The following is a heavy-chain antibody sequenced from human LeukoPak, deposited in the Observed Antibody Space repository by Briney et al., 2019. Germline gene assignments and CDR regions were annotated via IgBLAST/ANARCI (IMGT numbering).Heavy chain of an antibody. Sequence: SQTLSLTCTVSGGSTSGYYCSWIRHPAGQGLGWIGRIYTNGDTKFNPSLKGRVTMSVDTSKNKLSLKLRPVTAADTAVYYCARAAGAAGGQYFDYWGQGTLVTVSS. D-gene: IGHD6-13*01. CDR1: GGSTSGYY. CDR2: IYTNGDT. J-gene: IGHJ4*02. CDR3: ARAAGAAGGQYFDY. V-gene: IGHV4-4*07.